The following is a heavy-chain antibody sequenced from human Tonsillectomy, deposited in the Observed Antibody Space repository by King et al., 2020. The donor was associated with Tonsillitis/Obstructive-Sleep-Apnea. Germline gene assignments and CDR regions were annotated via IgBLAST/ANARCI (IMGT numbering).Heavy chain of an antibody. CDR1: GGSFSGYY. Sequence: VQLQQWGAGLLKPSETLSLTCAVYGGSFSGYYWSWVRQPPGKGLEWIGEINHSGSTNYNSSLKSRVTISLDTSKHPFSLKLSSVTAADTAVYYCARLPYDSGDYVFDYWGQGTLVTVSS. V-gene: IGHV4-34*01. J-gene: IGHJ4*02. CDR2: INHSGST. CDR3: ARLPYDSGDYVFDY. D-gene: IGHD4-17*01.